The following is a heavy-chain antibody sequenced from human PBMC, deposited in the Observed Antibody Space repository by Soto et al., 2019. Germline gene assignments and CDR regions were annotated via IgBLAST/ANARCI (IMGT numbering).Heavy chain of an antibody. CDR3: AKDRRAGGNYGFYSDF. J-gene: IGHJ4*02. Sequence: EMQLLESGGGLVQPGGSLRLSCAASGFTFSSYGMTWVRQAPGKGLEWVSFSSATGAGTYFADSVKGRFTISRDNSKNTLYLPTSSLRADDPAVYYCAKDRRAGGNYGFYSDFWGQGALVIVSS. D-gene: IGHD1-7*01. CDR2: SSATGAGT. CDR1: GFTFSSYG. V-gene: IGHV3-23*01.